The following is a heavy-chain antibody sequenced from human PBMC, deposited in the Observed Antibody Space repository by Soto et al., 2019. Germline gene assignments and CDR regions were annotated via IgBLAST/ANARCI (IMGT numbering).Heavy chain of an antibody. D-gene: IGHD5-18*01. CDR2: INPSGGST. CDR3: ARDAPGRGYSYGHFDY. V-gene: IGHV1-46*01. J-gene: IGHJ4*02. Sequence: GVSVKVSCKASGYTFTSYYMHWVQQAPGQGLEWMGIINPSGGSTSYAQKFQGRVTMTRDTSTSTVYMELSSLRSEDTAVYYCARDAPGRGYSYGHFDYWGLGTLVTVSS. CDR1: GYTFTSYY.